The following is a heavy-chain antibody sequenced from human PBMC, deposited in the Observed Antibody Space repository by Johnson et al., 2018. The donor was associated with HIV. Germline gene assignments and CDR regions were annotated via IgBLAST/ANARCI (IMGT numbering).Heavy chain of an antibody. CDR2: TSYDEIKK. CDR3: ARKGYAFDL. V-gene: IGHV3-30*04. Sequence: QVLLVESGGGVVQPGRSLRLSCAASGFTFSSYAMHWVRQAPGKGLEWVAVTSYDEIKKNYADSVKGRFTISRDNSKNTLYLQMNSLRIEDTAVYYCARKGYAFDLWGQGTMVTVSS. CDR1: GFTFSSYA. J-gene: IGHJ3*01.